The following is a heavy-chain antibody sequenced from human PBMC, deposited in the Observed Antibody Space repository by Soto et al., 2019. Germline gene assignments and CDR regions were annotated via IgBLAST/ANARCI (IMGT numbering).Heavy chain of an antibody. CDR2: MNPNSGNT. V-gene: IGHV1-8*02. CDR3: AREVKLYYDSSGYYPNWFDP. CDR1: GYTFTSYA. D-gene: IGHD3-22*01. Sequence: GASVKASCKASGYTFTSYAMHWVRQATEQGLEWMGWMNPNSGNTGYAQKFQGRVTMTRNTSISTAYMELSSLRSEDTAVYYCAREVKLYYDSSGYYPNWFDPWGQGTLVTVSS. J-gene: IGHJ5*02.